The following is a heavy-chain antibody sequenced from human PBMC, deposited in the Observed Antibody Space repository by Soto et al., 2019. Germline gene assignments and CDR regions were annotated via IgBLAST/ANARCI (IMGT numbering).Heavy chain of an antibody. D-gene: IGHD3-10*01. V-gene: IGHV1-69*02. Sequence: SVKVSCKASGGTFSSYTISWVRQAPGQGLEWMGRIIPILGIANYAQKFQGRVTITADKSTSTAYMELSSLRSEETAVYYCARVGYGSGSYYTNYFDYWGQGTLVTVSS. CDR3: ARVGYGSGSYYTNYFDY. CDR1: GGTFSSYT. J-gene: IGHJ4*02. CDR2: IIPILGIA.